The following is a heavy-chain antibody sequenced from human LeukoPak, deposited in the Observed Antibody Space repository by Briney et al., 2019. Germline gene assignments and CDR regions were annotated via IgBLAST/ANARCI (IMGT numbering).Heavy chain of an antibody. CDR1: GFPFCRYR. J-gene: IGHJ4*02. CDR2: INSDGNST. Sequence: GGSLRLSCAAPGFPFCRYRMHWVRQAPGKGLVWVSRINSDGNSTSYADSVKGRFTISRDNAKNTLYLQMNSLRAEDTAVYYCARERVMYYYGAGSPDYWGQGTLVTVSS. CDR3: ARERVMYYYGAGSPDY. V-gene: IGHV3-74*01. D-gene: IGHD3-10*01.